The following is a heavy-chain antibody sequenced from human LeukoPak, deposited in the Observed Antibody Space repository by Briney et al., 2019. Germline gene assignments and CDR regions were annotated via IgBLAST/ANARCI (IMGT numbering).Heavy chain of an antibody. CDR3: ARGPVCSSTSCVYRWFDP. Sequence: ASVKVSCKASGYTFTGYYMYWVRQAPGQGLEWMGWINPNSGGTNYAQKFQGWVTMTRDTSISTAYMELSRLRSDDTAVYYCARGPVCSSTSCVYRWFDPWGQGTLVTVSS. J-gene: IGHJ5*02. CDR2: INPNSGGT. D-gene: IGHD2-2*01. V-gene: IGHV1-2*04. CDR1: GYTFTGYY.